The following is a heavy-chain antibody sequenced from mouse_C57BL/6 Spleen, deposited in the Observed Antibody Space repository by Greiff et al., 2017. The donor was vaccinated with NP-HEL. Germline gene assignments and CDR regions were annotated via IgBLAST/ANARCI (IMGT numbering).Heavy chain of an antibody. J-gene: IGHJ2*01. D-gene: IGHD2-12*01. CDR2: IDPENGDT. V-gene: IGHV14-4*01. CDR1: GFNIKDDY. Sequence: VQLQQSGAELVRPGASVKLSCTASGFNIKDDYMHWVKQRPEQGLEWIGWIDPENGDTENASKFQGKATITADTYSNTAYLQLSSLTSEDTAVYYCTTSYRGYFDYWGQGTTLTVSS. CDR3: TTSYRGYFDY.